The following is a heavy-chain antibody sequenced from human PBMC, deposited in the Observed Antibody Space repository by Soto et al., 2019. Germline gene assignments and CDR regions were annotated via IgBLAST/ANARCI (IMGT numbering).Heavy chain of an antibody. V-gene: IGHV3-30-3*01. D-gene: IGHD3-9*01. CDR1: GFTFSSYA. CDR2: ISYDGSDK. Sequence: QVQLVESGGGVVQPGRSLRLSCAASGFTFSSYAMHWVHQAPGKGLEWVALISYDGSDKYYADSVKGRFTISRDNSKNTLYLQMNSLRAEDTAVYYCAKGTYYDILTGYSYYYYYGMDVWGQGTTVTVSS. CDR3: AKGTYYDILTGYSYYYYYGMDV. J-gene: IGHJ6*02.